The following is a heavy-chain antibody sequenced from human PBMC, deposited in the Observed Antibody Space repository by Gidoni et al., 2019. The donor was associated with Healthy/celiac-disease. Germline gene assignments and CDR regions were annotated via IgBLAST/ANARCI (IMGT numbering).Heavy chain of an antibody. CDR1: GGSISSSSYY. CDR2: IYYSGST. CDR3: ARRPFGGVVIDY. D-gene: IGHD3-3*01. J-gene: IGHJ4*02. V-gene: IGHV4-39*01. Sequence: QLQLQESGPGLAKPSETLSLTCTVSGGSISSSSYYWGWIRQPPGKGLEWIGSIYYSGSTYYNPSLKSRVTISVDTSKNQFSLKLSSVTAADTAVYYCARRPFGGVVIDYWGQGTLVTVSS.